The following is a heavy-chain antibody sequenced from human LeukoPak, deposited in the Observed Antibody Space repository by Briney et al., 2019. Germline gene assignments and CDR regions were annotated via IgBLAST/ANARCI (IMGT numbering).Heavy chain of an antibody. CDR2: FDPEDGET. V-gene: IGHV1-24*01. CDR3: ARDKGVAKSYGMDV. D-gene: IGHD3-3*01. CDR1: GYTLTELS. Sequence: ASMKVSCKVSGYTLTELSMHWVRQAPGKGLEWMGGFDPEDGETIYAQKFQGRVTMTEDTSTDTAYMELSSLRSEDTAVYYCARDKGVAKSYGMDVWGQGTTVTVSS. J-gene: IGHJ6*02.